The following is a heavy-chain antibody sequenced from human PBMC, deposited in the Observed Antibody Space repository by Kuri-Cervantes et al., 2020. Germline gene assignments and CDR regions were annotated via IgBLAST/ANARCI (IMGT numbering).Heavy chain of an antibody. CDR3: AREGGGSGYENFDY. D-gene: IGHD5-12*01. CDR1: GVSISSGDYY. Sequence: SETLSLTCTVSGVSISSGDYYWSWIRQPPGKGLEWIGYIYYSGSTYYNPSLKSRVNMSVDRSKSQFSLKLSSVTAADTAVYYCAREGGGSGYENFDYWGQGILVTVSS. CDR2: IYYSGST. V-gene: IGHV4-30-4*08. J-gene: IGHJ4*02.